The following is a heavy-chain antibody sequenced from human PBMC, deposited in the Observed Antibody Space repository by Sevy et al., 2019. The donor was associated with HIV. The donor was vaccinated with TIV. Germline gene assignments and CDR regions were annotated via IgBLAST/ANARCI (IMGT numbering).Heavy chain of an antibody. CDR1: GGTFSSYA. Sequence: ASVKVSCKASGGTFSSYAMSWVRQAPGQGLEWMGGIIPIFGTANYAQKFQGRVTITADKSTSTAYMELSSLRSEDTAVYYCARGAYYDSSGYYYRFDYWGQGTLVTVSS. D-gene: IGHD3-22*01. CDR3: ARGAYYDSSGYYYRFDY. J-gene: IGHJ4*02. V-gene: IGHV1-69*06. CDR2: IIPIFGTA.